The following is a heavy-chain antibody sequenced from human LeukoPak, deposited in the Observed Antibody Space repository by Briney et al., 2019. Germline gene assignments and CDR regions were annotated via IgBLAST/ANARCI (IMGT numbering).Heavy chain of an antibody. CDR2: INSDGSSI. D-gene: IGHD2-8*02. J-gene: IGHJ4*02. Sequence: GGSLRLSCAASGFTFSSYWMHWVRQAPGKGLVWVSRINSDGSSIAYADSVQGRFTISRDNAKNTLYLQVSSLSVEDSAVYYCARETSTGKYPQNVPDYWGQGTLVTVSS. CDR1: GFTFSSYW. CDR3: ARETSTGKYPQNVPDY. V-gene: IGHV3-74*01.